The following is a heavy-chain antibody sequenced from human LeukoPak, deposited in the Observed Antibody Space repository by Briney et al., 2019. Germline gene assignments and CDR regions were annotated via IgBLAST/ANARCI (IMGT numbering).Heavy chain of an antibody. J-gene: IGHJ4*02. Sequence: SETLSLTCTVSGGSISSYYWSWIRQPPGKGLEWIGYIYYSGSTNYNPSLRSRVTISVDTSKNQFSLKLSSVTAADTAVYYCARVGYSSSYWGQGTLVTVSS. CDR1: GGSISSYY. CDR3: ARVGYSSSY. CDR2: IYYSGST. D-gene: IGHD6-13*01. V-gene: IGHV4-59*01.